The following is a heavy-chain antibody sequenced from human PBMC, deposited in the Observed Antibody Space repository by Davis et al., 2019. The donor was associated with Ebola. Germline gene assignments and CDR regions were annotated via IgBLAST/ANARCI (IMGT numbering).Heavy chain of an antibody. CDR2: SYYRGST. Sequence: MPSETLSLTCTVSGGSVSNYYWSWIRQPPGKGLEWIGYSYYRGSTNYNPSLKSRVTISVDTSKNQFSLKLSSVTAADTAVYYCARTTPLRHGPFYYYGMDVWGQGTTVTVSS. V-gene: IGHV4-59*02. CDR1: GGSVSNYY. J-gene: IGHJ6*02. D-gene: IGHD1-1*01. CDR3: ARTTPLRHGPFYYYGMDV.